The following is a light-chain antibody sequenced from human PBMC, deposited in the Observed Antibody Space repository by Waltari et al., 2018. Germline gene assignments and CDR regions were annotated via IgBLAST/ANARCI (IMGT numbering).Light chain of an antibody. CDR1: QNIGNY. CDR3: QHHVRLPAT. Sequence: IVLTQSPGTLSLSPGGRATLSCRASQNIGNYLAWYQQKPGQAPRLLISGASSRAAGIPDRFSGSGSGADFSLTISRLEPEDFAVYYCQHHVRLPATFGQGTKV. CDR2: GAS. V-gene: IGKV3-20*01. J-gene: IGKJ1*01.